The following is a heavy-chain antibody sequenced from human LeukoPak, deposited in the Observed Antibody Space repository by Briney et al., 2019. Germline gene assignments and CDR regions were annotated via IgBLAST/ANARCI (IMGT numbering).Heavy chain of an antibody. CDR2: IIPVFGTA. J-gene: IGHJ6*04. CDR3: ASNGLPPDYYYYYGMDV. V-gene: IGHV1-69*06. D-gene: IGHD4-17*01. CDR1: GGTFSSYA. Sequence: SVKVSCKASGGTFSSYAISWVRQAPGQGLEWMGGIIPVFGTANYAQKFQGRVTITADKSTSTAYMELSSLRSEDTAMYYCASNGLPPDYYYYYGMDVWGKGTTVTVSS.